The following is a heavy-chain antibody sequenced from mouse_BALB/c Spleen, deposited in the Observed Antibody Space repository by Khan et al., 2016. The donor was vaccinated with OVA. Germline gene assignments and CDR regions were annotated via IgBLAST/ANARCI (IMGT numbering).Heavy chain of an antibody. CDR2: INTYTGET. D-gene: IGHD4-1*02. CDR1: GYTFTNYG. CDR3: ARSNSYWYFDV. V-gene: IGHV9-1*02. J-gene: IGHJ1*01. Sequence: QIQLVQSGPELKKPGETVKISCKASGYTFTNYGMNWVKQAPGKGLKWMGWINTYTGETTYADDFKGRFAVSLETSASTAFLQINNLKNEDMATYFCARSNSYWYFDVWGAGTTVTVSS.